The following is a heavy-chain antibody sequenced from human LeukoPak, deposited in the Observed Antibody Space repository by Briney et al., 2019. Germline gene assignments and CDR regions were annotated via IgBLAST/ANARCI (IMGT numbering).Heavy chain of an antibody. CDR1: GGSISNGSYY. V-gene: IGHV4-61*09. J-gene: IGHJ4*02. Sequence: SQTLSLTCTVSGGSISNGSYYWSWIRQPAGKGLEWIGHIYTSGSTSYNPSLKSRVAISIDTSKNQFSLKLSSVTAPDTAVYYCAREGQQLVPPFDYWGQGTLVTVSS. CDR3: AREGQQLVPPFDY. CDR2: IYTSGST. D-gene: IGHD6-6*01.